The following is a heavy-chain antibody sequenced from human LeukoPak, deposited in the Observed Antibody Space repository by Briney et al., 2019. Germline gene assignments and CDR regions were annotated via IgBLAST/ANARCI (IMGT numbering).Heavy chain of an antibody. CDR1: GFTFSSYS. Sequence: HSGGSLRLSCAASGFTFSSYSMNWVRQAPGKGLEWVSYISSSSSTIYYADSVKGRFTISRDNAKNSLYLQMNSLRAEDTAVYYCARAHSGFKISYFDYWGQGTLVTVSS. D-gene: IGHD6-19*01. CDR3: ARAHSGFKISYFDY. J-gene: IGHJ4*02. CDR2: ISSSSSTI. V-gene: IGHV3-48*04.